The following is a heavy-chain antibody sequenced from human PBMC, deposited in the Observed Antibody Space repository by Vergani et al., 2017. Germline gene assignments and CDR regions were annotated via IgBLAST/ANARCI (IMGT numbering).Heavy chain of an antibody. D-gene: IGHD1-7*01. CDR2: IKNTGDST. V-gene: IGHV3-23*01. J-gene: IGHJ4*02. CDR1: GFTFSSHD. CDR3: GAGSVNYK. Sequence: EVQLLQSEGAVVQPGGSLSLSWVASGFTFSSHDMSWVRQGNGQGLEWVSSIKNTGDSTHYADSVKGRFTISRDNSKNPLYLQMNSLRVEATAVYYCGAGSVNYKWCQGTLVTVSS.